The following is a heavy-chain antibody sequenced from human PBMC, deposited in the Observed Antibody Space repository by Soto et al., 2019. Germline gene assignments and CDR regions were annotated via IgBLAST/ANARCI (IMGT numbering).Heavy chain of an antibody. J-gene: IGHJ4*02. D-gene: IGHD6-19*01. Sequence: PSETLSLTCAVSGGSISSGGYSWSWIRQPPGKGLEWIGYIYHSGSTYYNPSLKSRVTISVDRSKNQFSLKLSSVTAADTAVYYCARGIRTEAVAGLYYFDYWGQGTLVTVSS. CDR3: ARGIRTEAVAGLYYFDY. V-gene: IGHV4-30-2*01. CDR2: IYHSGST. CDR1: GGSISSGGYS.